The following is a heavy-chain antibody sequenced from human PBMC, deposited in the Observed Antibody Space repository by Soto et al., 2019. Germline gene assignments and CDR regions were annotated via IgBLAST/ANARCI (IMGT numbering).Heavy chain of an antibody. CDR1: GYPVTAYY. J-gene: IGHJ3*02. CDR2: INPATGAA. Sequence: QLHLVQSGAVVKKPGASVTVSCSASGYPVTAYYMHWVRQAPGRGLEWMGGINPATGAAKYTQTSQGRVTMTRDTSTRTVFMELSGRTSEDTAGFYCARGGGVGVAGSAAFDMWGQGTLVTVSS. D-gene: IGHD3-3*01. CDR3: ARGGGVGVAGSAAFDM. V-gene: IGHV1-2*02.